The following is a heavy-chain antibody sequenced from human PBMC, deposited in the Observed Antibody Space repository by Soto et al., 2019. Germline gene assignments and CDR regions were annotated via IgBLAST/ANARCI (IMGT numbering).Heavy chain of an antibody. J-gene: IGHJ4*02. D-gene: IGHD1-1*01. V-gene: IGHV4-31*03. CDR2: IYYSGST. CDR3: ARGSLLEGNRFDY. CDR1: GGSISSGGYY. Sequence: QVQLQESGPGLVKPSQTLSLTCTVSGGSISSGGYYWSWIRQHPGKGLEWIGYIYYSGSTYYNPSLKNRVTISVDTSKNQFSLKLSSVTAADTAVYYCARGSLLEGNRFDYWGQGTLVTVSS.